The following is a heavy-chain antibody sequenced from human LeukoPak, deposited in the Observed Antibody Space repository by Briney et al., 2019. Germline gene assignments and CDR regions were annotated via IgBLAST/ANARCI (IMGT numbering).Heavy chain of an antibody. CDR2: INPNSGGT. CDR1: GNTFTGYY. Sequence: ASVKVSCKASGNTFTGYYMHWVRQAPGQGLEWMGWINPNSGGTNYAQKFQGWVTMTRDTSISTAYMELSRLRSDDTAVYYCARESSLGGVIFWGREPLVTVSS. CDR3: ARESSLGGVIF. V-gene: IGHV1-2*04. D-gene: IGHD3-16*02. J-gene: IGHJ4*02.